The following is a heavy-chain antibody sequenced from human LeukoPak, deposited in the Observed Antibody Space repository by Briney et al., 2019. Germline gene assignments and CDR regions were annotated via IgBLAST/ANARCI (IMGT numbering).Heavy chain of an antibody. CDR1: GFTFSSYG. J-gene: IGHJ4*02. V-gene: IGHV3-30*03. CDR3: ARGWELGDF. Sequence: PGGSLRLSCAASGFTFSSYGMHWARQAPGKGLEWVASISYDGSNKYYADSVKGRFTISTDNSKNTLYLQMNSLRAEDTAVYYCARGWELGDFWGQGTLVTVSS. D-gene: IGHD1-26*01. CDR2: ISYDGSNK.